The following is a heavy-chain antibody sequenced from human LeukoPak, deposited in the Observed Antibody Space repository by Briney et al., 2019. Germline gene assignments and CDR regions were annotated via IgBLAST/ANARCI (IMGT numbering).Heavy chain of an antibody. J-gene: IGHJ4*02. CDR2: ISSTTSYI. CDR1: GFTFSNYT. D-gene: IGHD3-22*01. V-gene: IGHV3-21*01. Sequence: GGSLRLSCAASGFTFSNYTMNWVRQAPGKGLEWISSISSTTSYIYYADSVKGRFTISRDNAKNSLYLQMNSLIAEDTAVYYCARDYRPGGAMIVVVTPGVDYWGQGTLVTVSS. CDR3: ARDYRPGGAMIVVVTPGVDY.